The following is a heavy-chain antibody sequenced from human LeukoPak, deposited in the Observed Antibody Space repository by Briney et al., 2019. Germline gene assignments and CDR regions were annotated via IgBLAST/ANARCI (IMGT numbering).Heavy chain of an antibody. Sequence: PSRTLSLTCTVSGGSISSGSYYWSWIRQPAGKGLEWIGRIYTSGSTNYNPSLKSRVTISVDTSKNQFSLKLSSVTAADTAVYYCARGKVGATTRYDYWGQGTLVTVSS. V-gene: IGHV4-61*02. J-gene: IGHJ4*02. CDR3: ARGKVGATTRYDY. CDR1: GGSISSGSYY. CDR2: IYTSGST. D-gene: IGHD1-26*01.